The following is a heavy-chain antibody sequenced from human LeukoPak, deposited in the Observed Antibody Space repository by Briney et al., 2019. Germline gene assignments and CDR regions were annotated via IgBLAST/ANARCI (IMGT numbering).Heavy chain of an antibody. D-gene: IGHD2/OR15-2a*01. CDR3: AKSCNSGNCYYNY. CDR1: GFTFSNCA. Sequence: GGSLRLSCAASGFTFSNCAMSWVRQAPEKGLEWVSGISGSGSSTYYADSVKGRFAISRDNSENTLSLQMNSLRADDTAIYYCAKSCNSGNCYYNYWGQGTLVTVSS. V-gene: IGHV3-23*01. J-gene: IGHJ4*02. CDR2: ISGSGSST.